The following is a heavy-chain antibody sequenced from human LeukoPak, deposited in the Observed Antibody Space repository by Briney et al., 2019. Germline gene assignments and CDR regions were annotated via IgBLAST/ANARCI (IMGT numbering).Heavy chain of an antibody. CDR2: INPNSGGT. V-gene: IGHV1-2*02. CDR3: ARDPKSGDGYNWSFDY. Sequence: ASVKVSCKASGYTFTGYYMHWARQAPGQGLEWMGWINPNSGGTNYAQKFQGRVTMTRDTSISTAYMELSGLRSDDTAVYYCARDPKSGDGYNWSFDYWGQGTLVTVSS. CDR1: GYTFTGYY. J-gene: IGHJ4*02. D-gene: IGHD5-24*01.